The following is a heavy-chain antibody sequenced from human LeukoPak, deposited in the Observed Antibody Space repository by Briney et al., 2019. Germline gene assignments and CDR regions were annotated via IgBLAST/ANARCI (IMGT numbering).Heavy chain of an antibody. D-gene: IGHD3-10*01. V-gene: IGHV3-53*01. CDR3: AREKINSYGSPFGY. CDR2: IYSGGST. CDR1: GFTVSTNY. J-gene: IGHJ4*02. Sequence: PGGSLRLSCAASGFTVSTNYMSWVRQAPGKGLEWVSVIYSGGSTYYADSVKGRFTTSRDNSKNTLYLQMNSLRVEDTAVYYCAREKINSYGSPFGYWGQGTLVTVSS.